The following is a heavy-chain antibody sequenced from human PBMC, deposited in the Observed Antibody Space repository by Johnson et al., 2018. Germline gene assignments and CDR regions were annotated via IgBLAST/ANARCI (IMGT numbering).Heavy chain of an antibody. V-gene: IGHV4-39*01. D-gene: IGHD3-3*01. J-gene: IGHJ3*02. CDR1: GGSISSSSYY. Sequence: QVQLQESGPGLVKPSETLSLTCTVSGGSISSSSYYWGWIRQPPGKRLEWIGSIYYSGSTYYNPSLKSRVTTSVATSKNQFSLKLGSVTAADTAVYYCARLRGWSGGIDAFDIWGQGTMVTVSS. CDR2: IYYSGST. CDR3: ARLRGWSGGIDAFDI.